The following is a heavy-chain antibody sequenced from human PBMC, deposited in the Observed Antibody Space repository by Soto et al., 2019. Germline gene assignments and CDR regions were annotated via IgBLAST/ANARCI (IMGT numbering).Heavy chain of an antibody. CDR2: IYYSGRT. CDR3: ARVRLYYYDSSALSFDY. D-gene: IGHD3-22*01. J-gene: IGHJ4*02. Sequence: SETLSLTCTVSGVSISSGGYYWGWIRQHPGKGLEWIGNIYYSGRTYYNPSLKSRVIMSVDTSKNHFSLKLSSVTAADTAVYYCARVRLYYYDSSALSFDYWGQGTLVTVSS. V-gene: IGHV4-31*03. CDR1: GVSISSGGYY.